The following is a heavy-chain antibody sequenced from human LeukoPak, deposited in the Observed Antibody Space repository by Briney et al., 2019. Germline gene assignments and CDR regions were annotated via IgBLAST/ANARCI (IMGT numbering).Heavy chain of an antibody. Sequence: GGSLRLSCAASGFTFSSYAMSWVRQPPGKGLEWVSAISGSGGSTYYADSVKGRFTISRDNSKNTLYMQMNSLRAEDTAVYYCAKDIVVVPAYLDYWGQGNLVTVSA. CDR3: AKDIVVVPAYLDY. D-gene: IGHD2-2*01. CDR1: GFTFSSYA. V-gene: IGHV3-23*01. CDR2: ISGSGGST. J-gene: IGHJ4*02.